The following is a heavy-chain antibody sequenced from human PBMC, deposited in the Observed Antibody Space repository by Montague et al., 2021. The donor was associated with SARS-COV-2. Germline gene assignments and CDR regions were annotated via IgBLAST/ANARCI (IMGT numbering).Heavy chain of an antibody. V-gene: IGHV3-21*01. J-gene: IGHJ4*02. CDR3: ARESAYYYGSGSYFDY. CDR2: ISSSSSYV. D-gene: IGHD3-10*01. Sequence: SLRLSCAASGSTFSSYSMNWVRQAPGRGLEWVSSISSSSSYVYYADSVKGRFTISRDNAKNSLYLQMNSLRAEDTAVYYCARESAYYYGSGSYFDYWGQGTLVTVSS. CDR1: GSTFSSYS.